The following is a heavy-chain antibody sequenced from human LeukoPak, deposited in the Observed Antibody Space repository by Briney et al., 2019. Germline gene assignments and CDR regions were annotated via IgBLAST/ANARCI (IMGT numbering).Heavy chain of an antibody. Sequence: GGSLRLSCAASGFTFSSYSMNWVRQAPGKGLEWVSYISSSSSTIYYADSVKGRFTISRDNAKNSLYLQMNSLRDEDTAVYYCASCYYDSSGYIFFGAFDIWGQGTMVTVSS. CDR2: ISSSSSTI. J-gene: IGHJ3*02. D-gene: IGHD3-22*01. CDR3: ASCYYDSSGYIFFGAFDI. V-gene: IGHV3-48*02. CDR1: GFTFSSYS.